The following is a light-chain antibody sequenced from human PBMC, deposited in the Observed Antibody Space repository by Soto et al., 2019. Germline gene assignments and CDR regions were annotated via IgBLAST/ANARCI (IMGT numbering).Light chain of an antibody. V-gene: IGKV1-5*01. Sequence: DIQMTQSPSTLSASVGDRVTISCRASQSISSWLAWYQQKPGKAPKLLIYDASSLESGVPSMFSGCGSGTEFTLTISSLQPDDFATYYCQQYNSYPWTFGPGTKVDIK. CDR2: DAS. CDR3: QQYNSYPWT. J-gene: IGKJ1*01. CDR1: QSISSW.